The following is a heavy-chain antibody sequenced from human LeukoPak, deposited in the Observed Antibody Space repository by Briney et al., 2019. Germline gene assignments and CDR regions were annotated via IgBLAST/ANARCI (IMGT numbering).Heavy chain of an antibody. CDR3: ARVAAAGTGIFVNFYYSMDI. CDR2: IYYSGST. J-gene: IGHJ6*03. Sequence: SETLSLTCTVSGSSISSYYWSWIRQPPGKGLEWIGYIYYSGSTNYNPSLKSRVTISVDTSKNQFSLKLSSVTAADTAVYYCARVAAAGTGIFVNFYYSMDIWGKGTTVTISS. V-gene: IGHV4-59*01. D-gene: IGHD6-13*01. CDR1: GSSISSYY.